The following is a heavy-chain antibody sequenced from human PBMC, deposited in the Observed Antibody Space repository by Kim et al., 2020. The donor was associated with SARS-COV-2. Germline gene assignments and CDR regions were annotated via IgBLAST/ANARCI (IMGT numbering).Heavy chain of an antibody. Sequence: ASVKVSCKTSGYTFASFDIIWVRQAPGEGLEWVGWMNPNTGNTGYAQKLQGRLTLTRDTSINTAYMELSGLRSEDTAVYFCARGATPWGRGTLVTVSS. CDR2: MNPNTGNT. J-gene: IGHJ5*02. CDR3: ARGATP. V-gene: IGHV1-8*01. CDR1: GYTFASFD.